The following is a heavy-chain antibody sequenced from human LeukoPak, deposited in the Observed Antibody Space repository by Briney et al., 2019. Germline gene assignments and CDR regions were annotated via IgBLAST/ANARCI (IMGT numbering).Heavy chain of an antibody. D-gene: IGHD3-10*01. CDR1: GFTFSSYW. J-gene: IGHJ4*02. Sequence: TGGSLRLSCAASGFTFSSYWMSWVRQAPGKGLEWVANIKQGGSEKYYVDSVKGRFTISRDNAKNSLYLQMNSLRAEDTAVYYCARDRVLLWFGELLDYWGQGTLVTVSS. CDR2: IKQGGSEK. CDR3: ARDRVLLWFGELLDY. V-gene: IGHV3-7*01.